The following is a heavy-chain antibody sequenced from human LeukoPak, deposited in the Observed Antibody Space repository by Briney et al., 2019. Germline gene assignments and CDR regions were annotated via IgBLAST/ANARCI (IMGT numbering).Heavy chain of an antibody. D-gene: IGHD1-26*01. V-gene: IGHV3-53*01. CDR1: GFTVNSNY. CDR2: IYSGGST. Sequence: PGGSLRLSCAASGFTVNSNYMIWVRQAPGKGLEWVSVIYSGGSTHYADSVEGRITISRDNSKNTLFLQMNSLGAEDTAVYYCARGGSYPNDPFDIWGQGTMVTV. J-gene: IGHJ3*02. CDR3: ARGGSYPNDPFDI.